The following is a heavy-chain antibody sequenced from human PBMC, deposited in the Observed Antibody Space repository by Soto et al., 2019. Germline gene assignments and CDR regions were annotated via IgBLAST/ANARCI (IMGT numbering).Heavy chain of an antibody. CDR2: IYPGDSDT. CDR1: GYSFPSYW. Sequence: PGESLKISCKASGYSFPSYWIGWVRQMPGKGPEWMGIIYPGDSDTRYSPSFQGQVSISADKSISTAYLQWSSLKASDTAMYYCARHPNSGWSVDYWGQGTLVTVSS. J-gene: IGHJ4*02. CDR3: ARHPNSGWSVDY. D-gene: IGHD6-19*01. V-gene: IGHV5-51*01.